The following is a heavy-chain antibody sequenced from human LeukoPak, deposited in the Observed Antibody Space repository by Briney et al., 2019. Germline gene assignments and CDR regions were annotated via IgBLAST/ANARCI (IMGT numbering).Heavy chain of an antibody. Sequence: KPGGSLRLSCAASGFTFSSYSMNWVRQAPGKGLEWVSSISSSSSYIYYADSVKGRFTISRDNAKNSLYLQMNSLRAEDTAVYYCARGDYDSSHLIPFDYWGQGTLVTVSS. D-gene: IGHD3-22*01. CDR2: ISSSSSYI. CDR1: GFTFSSYS. J-gene: IGHJ4*02. V-gene: IGHV3-21*01. CDR3: ARGDYDSSHLIPFDY.